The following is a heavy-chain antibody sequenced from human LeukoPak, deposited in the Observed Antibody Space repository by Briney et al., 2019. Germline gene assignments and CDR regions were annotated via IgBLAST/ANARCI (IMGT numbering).Heavy chain of an antibody. CDR3: VKDQAAAGSYGEFDY. D-gene: IGHD6-13*01. CDR1: GFTFSSYA. CDR2: ISSNGGST. J-gene: IGHJ4*02. Sequence: GGSLRLSCAASGFTFSSYAMHWVRQAPGKGLEYVSAISSNGGSTYYADSVKGRFTISRDNSKNTLYLQMSSLRAEDTAVYYCVKDQAAAGSYGEFDYWGQGTLVTVSS. V-gene: IGHV3-64D*06.